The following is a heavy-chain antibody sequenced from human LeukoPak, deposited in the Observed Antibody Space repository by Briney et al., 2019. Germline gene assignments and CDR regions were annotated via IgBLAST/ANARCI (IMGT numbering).Heavy chain of an antibody. Sequence: GGSLRLSCEASGFTFSNYGMHWVRQAPGKGLEWVAVIWYDGTNKYYADSVKGRFTISRDNARNTLILEMNSLTAEDTAVYYCVRDGRGDYPKFDLWGQGALVTVSS. CDR1: GFTFSNYG. D-gene: IGHD4-17*01. V-gene: IGHV3-33*01. CDR2: IWYDGTNK. CDR3: VRDGRGDYPKFDL. J-gene: IGHJ4*02.